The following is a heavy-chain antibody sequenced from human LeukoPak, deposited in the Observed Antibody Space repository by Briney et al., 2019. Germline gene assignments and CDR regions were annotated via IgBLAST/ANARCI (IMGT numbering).Heavy chain of an antibody. D-gene: IGHD6-6*01. Sequence: GGSLTLSCAASGFTFSNYAMSWVRQAPGKGLEWVSAIIGSGGSTYYADSVKGLFTISSDNTNNTLHLQINSLRSDDTAVYYCAKDILPRNLEYRSSTPSYFAYWGEGTLVTVP. V-gene: IGHV3-23*01. J-gene: IGHJ4*02. CDR1: GFTFSNYA. CDR2: IIGSGGST. CDR3: AKDILPRNLEYRSSTPSYFAY.